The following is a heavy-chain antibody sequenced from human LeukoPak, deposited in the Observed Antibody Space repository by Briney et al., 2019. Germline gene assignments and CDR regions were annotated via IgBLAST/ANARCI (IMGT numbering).Heavy chain of an antibody. Sequence: GGSLRLSCAASGFTFSSYNMNWVRQAPGKGLEWVSYITTSSTFIYYADSVKGRFTISRDNVNNSLYLQMNSLRAEDTAVYYCARASGATVDYWGQGTLVTVSS. CDR2: ITTSSTFI. CDR1: GFTFSSYN. J-gene: IGHJ4*02. CDR3: ARASGATVDY. V-gene: IGHV3-21*01. D-gene: IGHD6-19*01.